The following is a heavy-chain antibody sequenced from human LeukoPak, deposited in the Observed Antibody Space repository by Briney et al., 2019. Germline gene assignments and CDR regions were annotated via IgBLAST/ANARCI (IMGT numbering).Heavy chain of an antibody. D-gene: IGHD5-24*01. CDR1: GYRFGNYW. V-gene: IGHV5-51*01. Sequence: GESLKISCQGSGYRFGNYWIAWVRQMPGKGLESMGIIYPGDSDTRYSPSFQGQVTFSADKSISTAYLQWSSLKASDTAMYYCARLSDGYNDFWRQGTLVTVSS. J-gene: IGHJ4*02. CDR3: ARLSDGYNDF. CDR2: IYPGDSDT.